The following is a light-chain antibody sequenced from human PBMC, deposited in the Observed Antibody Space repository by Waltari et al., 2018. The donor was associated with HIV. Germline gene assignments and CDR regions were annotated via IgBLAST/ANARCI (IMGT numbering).Light chain of an antibody. CDR2: EDN. CDR1: SRTIASTF. CDR3: QSYDSSNQWV. V-gene: IGLV6-57*01. Sequence: FMLAQLHPVSGSPGKTVTMSCTLRSRTIASTFVPWFRQRPDISPTIVIYEDNQRPSGVPDRFSGSIDSSSNSASLTISGLKTEDEADYYCQSYDSSNQWVFGGGTKLTVL. J-gene: IGLJ3*02.